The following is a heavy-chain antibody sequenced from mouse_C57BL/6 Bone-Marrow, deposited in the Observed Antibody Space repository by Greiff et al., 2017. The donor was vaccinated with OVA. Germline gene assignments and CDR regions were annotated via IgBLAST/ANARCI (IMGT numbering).Heavy chain of an antibody. CDR3: TRVYSNYNFDY. D-gene: IGHD2-5*01. Sequence: EVKLMESGEGLVKPGGSLKLSCAASGFTFSSYAMSWVRQTPEKRLEWVAYISSGGDYIYYADTVKGRFTISRDNARNTLYLQMSSLKSEDTAMYYCTRVYSNYNFDYWGQGTTLTVSS. V-gene: IGHV5-9-1*02. CDR2: ISSGGDYI. CDR1: GFTFSSYA. J-gene: IGHJ2*01.